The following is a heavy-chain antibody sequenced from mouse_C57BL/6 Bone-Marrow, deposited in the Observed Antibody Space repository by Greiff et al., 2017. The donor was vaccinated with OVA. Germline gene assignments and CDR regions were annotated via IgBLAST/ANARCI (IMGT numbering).Heavy chain of an antibody. CDR1: GFSLTSYG. CDR2: IWSGGST. J-gene: IGHJ4*01. Sequence: VKLMESGPGLVQPSQSLSITCTVSGFSLTSYGVHWVRQSPGKGLEWLGVIWSGGSTDYNAAFISRLSISKDNSKSQVFFKMNSMQADDTAIYYCARKKDWESYAMDYWGQGTSVTVSS. D-gene: IGHD4-1*01. CDR3: ARKKDWESYAMDY. V-gene: IGHV2-2*01.